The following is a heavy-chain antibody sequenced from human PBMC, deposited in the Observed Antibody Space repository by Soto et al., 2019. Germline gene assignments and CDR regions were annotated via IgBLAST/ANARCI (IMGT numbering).Heavy chain of an antibody. D-gene: IGHD6-19*01. Sequence: QIPLVQSGAEVKKPGASVKVSCKTSGYTFTSYAISWVRQAPGQGLEWMGWISGYSGKTNYVETLQGRVTMTTDTSTGTVYMELRSLRSDDTAVYYCARDRYSSGSFDYWGQGTLVTVSS. J-gene: IGHJ4*02. CDR2: ISGYSGKT. CDR3: ARDRYSSGSFDY. CDR1: GYTFTSYA. V-gene: IGHV1-18*01.